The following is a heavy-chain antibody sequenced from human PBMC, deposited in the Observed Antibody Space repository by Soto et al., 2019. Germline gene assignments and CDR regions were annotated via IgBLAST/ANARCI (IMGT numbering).Heavy chain of an antibody. CDR1: GGSISTGGYY. Sequence: QVQLQESGPGLVKPSQTLALTCTVSGGSISTGGYYWNWIRQHPGQGLEWIGYIYYSGSTYYNPSLKSRVSMSVDTSKNQFYLKLSSVTAEDTAVYYCARSVFPWGQGTMVTVSS. V-gene: IGHV4-31*03. CDR2: IYYSGST. CDR3: ARSVFP. J-gene: IGHJ5*02.